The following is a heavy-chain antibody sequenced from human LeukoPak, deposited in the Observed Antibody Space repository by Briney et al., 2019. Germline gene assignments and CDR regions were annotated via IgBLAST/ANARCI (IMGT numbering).Heavy chain of an antibody. Sequence: SETLSLTCTVSVGPISSYYWSWIRQPPGKGLEWIGYIYYSGSTNYNPSLKSRVTISVDTSQKQFPLKLSSVTAADTAVYYCGRADSYSSGWYGGLDYWGQGTLVTVSS. J-gene: IGHJ4*02. D-gene: IGHD6-19*01. CDR1: VGPISSYY. CDR2: IYYSGST. CDR3: GRADSYSSGWYGGLDY. V-gene: IGHV4-59*01.